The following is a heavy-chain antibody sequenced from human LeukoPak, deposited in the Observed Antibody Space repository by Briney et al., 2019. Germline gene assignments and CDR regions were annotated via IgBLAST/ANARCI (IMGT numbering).Heavy chain of an antibody. CDR1: GGSISSSSYY. J-gene: IGHJ4*02. D-gene: IGHD1-7*01. Sequence: PSETLSLTGTVSGGSISSSSYYWGWIRQPPGKGLEWIGSIYYSGSTYYNPSLKSRVTISVDTSKNQFSLKLSSVTAADTAVYYCARLSNWNYDYWGQGTLVTVSS. V-gene: IGHV4-39*01. CDR2: IYYSGST. CDR3: ARLSNWNYDY.